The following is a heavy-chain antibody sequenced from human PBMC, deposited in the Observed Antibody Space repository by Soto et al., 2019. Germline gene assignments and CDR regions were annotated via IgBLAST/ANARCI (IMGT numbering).Heavy chain of an antibody. CDR2: INHSGST. V-gene: IGHV4-34*01. D-gene: IGHD3-10*01. Sequence: PSETLSLTCAVYGGSFSGYYWSWIRQPPGKGLEWIGEINHSGSTNYNPSLKSRVTISVDTSKNQFSLKLSSVTAAATAVYYCGRGVFNYGSGSYPIRHFDYWGQGTLVTVSS. J-gene: IGHJ4*02. CDR1: GGSFSGYY. CDR3: GRGVFNYGSGSYPIRHFDY.